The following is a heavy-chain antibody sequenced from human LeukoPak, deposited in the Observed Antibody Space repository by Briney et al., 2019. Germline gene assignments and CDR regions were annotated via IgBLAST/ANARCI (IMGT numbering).Heavy chain of an antibody. CDR1: GFTFSSYW. J-gene: IGHJ4*02. CDR3: ANEEWYRFDY. Sequence: GGSLRLSCAASGFTFSSYWMHWVRQAPGKGLVWVSRINSDGSSRSYVDSVKGRFTITRDNAKSSLFLQMNSLRAEDTALYYCANEEWYRFDYWGQGTLVTVPS. CDR2: INSDGSSR. D-gene: IGHD2-8*01. V-gene: IGHV3-74*01.